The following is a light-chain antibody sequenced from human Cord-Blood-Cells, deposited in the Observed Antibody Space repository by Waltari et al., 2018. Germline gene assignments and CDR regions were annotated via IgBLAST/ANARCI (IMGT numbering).Light chain of an antibody. CDR2: DAS. V-gene: IGKV3D-20*01. Sequence: EIVLTQSPATLSLSTGERATLSCGASQSVSRSYLAWYQQKPGLAPRLLIYDASSRATGIPDRFSGSGSGTDFTLTISRLEPEDFAVYYCQQYGSSPLTFGGGTKVEIK. CDR1: QSVSRSY. CDR3: QQYGSSPLT. J-gene: IGKJ4*01.